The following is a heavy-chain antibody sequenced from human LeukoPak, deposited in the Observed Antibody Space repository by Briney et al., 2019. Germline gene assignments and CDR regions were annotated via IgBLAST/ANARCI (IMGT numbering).Heavy chain of an antibody. V-gene: IGHV4-39*01. CDR2: IYYSGST. D-gene: IGHD3-22*01. CDR1: GGSISSNSYY. J-gene: IGHJ4*02. Sequence: PSETLSLTCTVSGGSISSNSYYWGWIRQPPGKGLEWIGSIYYSGSTYYNPSLKSRVTISVDTSKNQFSLKLSSVTAADTAVYYCARTPGQKYYDSSGPFDYWGREPWSLSPQ. CDR3: ARTPGQKYYDSSGPFDY.